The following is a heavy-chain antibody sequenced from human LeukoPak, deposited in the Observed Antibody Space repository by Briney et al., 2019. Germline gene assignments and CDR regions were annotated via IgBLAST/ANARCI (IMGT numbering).Heavy chain of an antibody. D-gene: IGHD6-19*01. CDR1: GYTFTGHY. CDR3: ARVQRQWLVTYYYYDMDV. J-gene: IGHJ6*02. V-gene: IGHV1-2*02. CDR2: INPNSGGT. Sequence: GASVKVSCKASGYTFTGHYMHWVRQAPGQGLEWMGWINPNSGGTNYAQKLQGRVTMTTDTSTSTAYMELRSLRSDDTAVYYCARVQRQWLVTYYYYDMDVWGQGTTVTVSS.